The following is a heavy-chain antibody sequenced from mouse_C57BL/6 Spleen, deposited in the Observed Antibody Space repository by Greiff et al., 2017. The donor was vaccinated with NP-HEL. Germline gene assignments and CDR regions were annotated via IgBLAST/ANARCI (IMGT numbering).Heavy chain of an antibody. J-gene: IGHJ1*03. Sequence: EVQLQQSGPELVKPGASVKISCKASGYSFTGYYMNWVKQSPEKSLEWIGEINPSTGGTTYNQKFKAKATLTVDKSSSTAYMQLKSLTSEDSAVYYCARLRRDWYFDVWGTGTTVTVSS. CDR3: ARLRRDWYFDV. D-gene: IGHD2-12*01. V-gene: IGHV1-42*01. CDR1: GYSFTGYY. CDR2: INPSTGGT.